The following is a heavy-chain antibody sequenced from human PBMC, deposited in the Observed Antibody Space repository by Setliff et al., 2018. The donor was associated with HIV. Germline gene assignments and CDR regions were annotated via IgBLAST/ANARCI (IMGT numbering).Heavy chain of an antibody. V-gene: IGHV3-64D*09. D-gene: IGHD4-17*01. Sequence: GGSLRLSCLVSGFTVSTYSLNWARQAPGKRPEYVAALSRGGDNTKYADSVKGRFIISRDTSKNTLYLQMSSLRPDDTAIYYCAKGRLRENHDWGQGTLVTVSS. CDR2: LSRGGDNT. CDR1: GFTVSTYS. J-gene: IGHJ4*02. CDR3: AKGRLRENHD.